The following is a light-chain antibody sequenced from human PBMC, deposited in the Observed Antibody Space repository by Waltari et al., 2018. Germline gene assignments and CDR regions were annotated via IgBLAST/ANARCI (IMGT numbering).Light chain of an antibody. J-gene: IGKJ1*01. V-gene: IGKV3-20*01. CDR1: QSVSSSY. Sequence: EIVLTQSPGTLSLSPGESATLSCRASQSVSSSYLAWYQQKPGQAPRLLIDGASSRATGIPDRCSGSGSGTDFTLTISRLEPEDFAVYYCQQYGSSPWTFGQGTKVEIK. CDR3: QQYGSSPWT. CDR2: GAS.